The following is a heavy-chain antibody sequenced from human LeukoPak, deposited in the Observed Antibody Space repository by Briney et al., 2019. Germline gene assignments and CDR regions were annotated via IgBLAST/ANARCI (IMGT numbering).Heavy chain of an antibody. V-gene: IGHV4-59*08. CDR2: IYYSGST. J-gene: IGHJ4*02. Sequence: SKTLSLTCTVSGGSIRSYYWSWIRQSPGKGLEWIGYIYYSGSTNYNPSLKSRVTISVDTSKNQFSLRLSSVTAADTAVYYCAKGGGFTSGWHDYWGQGTLVTVSS. CDR1: GGSIRSYY. CDR3: AKGGGFTSGWHDY. D-gene: IGHD6-19*01.